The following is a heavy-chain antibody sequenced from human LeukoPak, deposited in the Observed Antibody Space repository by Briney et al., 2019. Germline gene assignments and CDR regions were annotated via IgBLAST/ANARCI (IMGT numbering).Heavy chain of an antibody. Sequence: SETLSLTCTVSGGSISSYYWSWIRQPPGKGLEWIGYIYYSGSTNYNPSLKSRVAISVDTSKNQFSLKLSSVTAADTAVYYCARLYSSSHAFSYWGQGTLVTVSS. CDR3: ARLYSSSHAFSY. CDR2: IYYSGST. J-gene: IGHJ4*02. V-gene: IGHV4-59*01. CDR1: GGSISSYY. D-gene: IGHD6-13*01.